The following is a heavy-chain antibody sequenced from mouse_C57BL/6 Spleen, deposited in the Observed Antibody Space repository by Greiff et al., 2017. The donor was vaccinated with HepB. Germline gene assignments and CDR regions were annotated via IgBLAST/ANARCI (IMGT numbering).Heavy chain of an antibody. CDR1: GYAFSSSW. D-gene: IGHD2-3*01. CDR3: ARDGYYSDWYFDV. CDR2: IYPGDGDT. V-gene: IGHV1-82*01. J-gene: IGHJ1*03. Sequence: VQLQQSGPELVKPGASVKISCKASGYAFSSSWMNWVKQRPGKGLEWIGRIYPGDGDTNYNGKFKGKATLTADKSSSTAYMQLSSLTSEDSAVYFCARDGYYSDWYFDVWGTGTTVTVSS.